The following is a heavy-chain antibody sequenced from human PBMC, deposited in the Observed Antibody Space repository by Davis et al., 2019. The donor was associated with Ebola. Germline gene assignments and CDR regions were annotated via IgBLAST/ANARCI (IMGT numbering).Heavy chain of an antibody. D-gene: IGHD1-26*01. CDR1: GYSSSTYW. CDR3: ARLSGSYYTGGVDY. V-gene: IGHV5-51*01. J-gene: IGHJ4*02. CDR2: IYPHDSDT. Sequence: GESLKISCQGSGYSSSTYWIGWVRQTPGKGLEWMGIIYPHDSDTRYSPSFQGQVTISADKSTTTAYLQWSSLKVSDSAIYYCARLSGSYYTGGVDYWGQGTLVTVSS.